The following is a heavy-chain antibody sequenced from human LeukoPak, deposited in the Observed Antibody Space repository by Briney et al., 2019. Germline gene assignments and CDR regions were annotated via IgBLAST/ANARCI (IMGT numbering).Heavy chain of an antibody. CDR1: GGSISSYY. J-gene: IGHJ4*02. V-gene: IGHV4-59*01. CDR3: ARVETPVTTTPPFDH. CDR2: IYYTGST. Sequence: SETLSLTCTVSGGSISSYYWSWIRQSPGKGLEWIGYIYYTGSTNHNPSLTSRVTLSVDTSKNQFSLKLSSVTAADTAAYYCARVETPVTTTPPFDHWGQGTLVTVSS. D-gene: IGHD4-17*01.